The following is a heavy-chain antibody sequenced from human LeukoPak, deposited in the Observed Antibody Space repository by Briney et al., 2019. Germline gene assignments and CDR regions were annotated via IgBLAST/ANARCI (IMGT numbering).Heavy chain of an antibody. CDR1: GFTFDDYA. V-gene: IGHV3-9*01. J-gene: IGHJ5*02. Sequence: GGSLRLSCAASGFTFDDYAMHWVRQAPGKGLEWVSGITWNSDRKGYADSVKGRFTISRDNAKNSLYLQMNSLRAEDTAVYYCVRDHSGWSLDPWGQGTLVTVSS. CDR2: ITWNSDRK. D-gene: IGHD6-19*01. CDR3: VRDHSGWSLDP.